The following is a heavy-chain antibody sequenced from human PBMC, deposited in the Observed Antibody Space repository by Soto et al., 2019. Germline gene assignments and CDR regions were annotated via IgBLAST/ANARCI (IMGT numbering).Heavy chain of an antibody. J-gene: IGHJ6*02. CDR1: GLPVAGSY. Sequence: GGSLRLSCVASGLPVAGSYMAWVRQAPGKGLEWASVIYNDGTTYYSQSVEGRFTISRDTSKSTLYLQMDRLIIEDTAVYYCVRPLPTGQTAARDIWGQGTTVTVSS. D-gene: IGHD1-1*01. CDR3: VRPLPTGQTAARDI. CDR2: IYNDGTT. V-gene: IGHV3-53*01.